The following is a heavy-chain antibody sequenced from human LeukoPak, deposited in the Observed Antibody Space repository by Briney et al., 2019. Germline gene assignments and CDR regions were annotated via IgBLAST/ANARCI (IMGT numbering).Heavy chain of an antibody. J-gene: IGHJ4*02. V-gene: IGHV1-18*01. CDR1: GYTFTSYG. CDR3: ARLAVPYYYDSSGYYFGFDY. Sequence: GASVKVSCKASGYTFTSYGISWVRQAPGQGLEWMGWISAYNGNTNYAQKLQGRVTMTTDTSTSTAYMELRSLRSDDTAVYYCARLAVPYYYDSSGYYFGFDYWGQGTLVTVSS. CDR2: ISAYNGNT. D-gene: IGHD3-22*01.